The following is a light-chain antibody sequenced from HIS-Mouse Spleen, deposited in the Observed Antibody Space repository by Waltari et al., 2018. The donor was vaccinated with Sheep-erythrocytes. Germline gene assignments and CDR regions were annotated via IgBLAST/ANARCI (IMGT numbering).Light chain of an antibody. Sequence: QSALTQPRSASGSPGQSVTISCPGTSSDVGGYNYVSWYQQHPGKAPKLMIYDVSKRPSGVPDRFSGSKSGNTASLTISGLQAEDEADYYCCSYAGSYNHVFATGTKVTVL. J-gene: IGLJ1*01. CDR1: SSDVGGYNY. CDR2: DVS. CDR3: CSYAGSYNHV. V-gene: IGLV2-11*01.